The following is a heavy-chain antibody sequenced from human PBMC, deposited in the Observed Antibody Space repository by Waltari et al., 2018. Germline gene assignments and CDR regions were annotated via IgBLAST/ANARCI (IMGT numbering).Heavy chain of an antibody. Sequence: EVQLVESGGGLVQPGGSLRLSCAASGFSISGYWMSWVRQAPGRGLEGVANIKQDESEKNYVDSIKGRLTSSRDTAKNSLYLQMSSLRAEDTAGYYCARGRITIGPWGRGTLVTVSS. D-gene: IGHD3-10*01. J-gene: IGHJ5*02. V-gene: IGHV3-7*03. CDR2: IKQDESEK. CDR3: ARGRITIGP. CDR1: GFSISGYW.